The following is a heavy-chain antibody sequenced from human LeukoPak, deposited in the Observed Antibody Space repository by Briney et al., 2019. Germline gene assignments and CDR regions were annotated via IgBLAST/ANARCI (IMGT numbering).Heavy chain of an antibody. D-gene: IGHD3-3*01. V-gene: IGHV4-39*07. CDR2: IYYSGST. CDR3: ARYPGVRLRYYYYYMDV. Sequence: PSETLSLTCTVSGGSISSSSYYWGWIRQPPGKGLEWIGTIYYSGSTYYNPSLKSRVTISVDTSKNQFSLKLSSVTAADTAVYYCARYPGVRLRYYYYYMDVWGKGTTVTVSS. J-gene: IGHJ6*03. CDR1: GGSISSSSYY.